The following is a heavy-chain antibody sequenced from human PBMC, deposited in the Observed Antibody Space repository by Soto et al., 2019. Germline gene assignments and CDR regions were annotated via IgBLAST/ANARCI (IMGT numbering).Heavy chain of an antibody. CDR2: ISSSSSYI. Sequence: GGSLRLSCAASGFTFSSYSMNWVRQAPGKGLEWVSSISSSSSYIYYADSVKGRFTISRDNAKNSLYLQMNSLRAEDTAVYYCARVGEVTPPYYGMDVWGQGTKVTFSS. D-gene: IGHD3-3*01. V-gene: IGHV3-21*01. CDR1: GFTFSSYS. J-gene: IGHJ6*02. CDR3: ARVGEVTPPYYGMDV.